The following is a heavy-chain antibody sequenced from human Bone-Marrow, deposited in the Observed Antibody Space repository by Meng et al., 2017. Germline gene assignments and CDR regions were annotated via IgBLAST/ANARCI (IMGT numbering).Heavy chain of an antibody. CDR2: IYYSGST. J-gene: IGHJ6*02. CDR3: AKELAPPKFQLRKAYYYYAMDV. V-gene: IGHV4-59*01. D-gene: IGHD1-1*01. Sequence: SETLSLTCTVSGGSISSYYWSWIRQPPGKGLEWIGYIYYSGSTNYNPSLKSRVTISVDTSKNQFSLKLSSVTAADTAVYYCAKELAPPKFQLRKAYYYYAMDVWGQGTTVTVSS. CDR1: GGSISSYY.